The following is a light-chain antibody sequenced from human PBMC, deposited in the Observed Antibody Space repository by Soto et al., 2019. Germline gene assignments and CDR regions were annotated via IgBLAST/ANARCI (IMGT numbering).Light chain of an antibody. CDR1: QSISKH. J-gene: IGKJ5*01. Sequence: SPSPLSQSVGGTVTLTCRVSQSISKHLNWYQQKPGKAPKFLIYSVSSLQSGVPSRFSGSGSGTEFTLTISRLQSEDFALYDCQQYNNWPPITFGQGTRLDIK. CDR3: QQYNNWPPIT. V-gene: IGKV1-39*01. CDR2: SVS.